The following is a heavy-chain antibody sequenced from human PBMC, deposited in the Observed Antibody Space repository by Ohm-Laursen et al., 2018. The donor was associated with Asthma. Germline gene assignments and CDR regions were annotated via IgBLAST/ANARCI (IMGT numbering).Heavy chain of an antibody. CDR3: ARQMSEDWFDY. J-gene: IGHJ4*02. D-gene: IGHD2-15*01. CDR2: IYYTGTT. Sequence: SQTLSLTCTVSGGSISGGDYYWSWIRQPPGKGLEWIGYIYYTGTTKYNPSLKSRVTISVDTSKNQFSLKLSSVTAADTAVYYCARQMSEDWFDYWGQGTLVTVSS. CDR1: GGSISGGDYY. V-gene: IGHV4-30-4*01.